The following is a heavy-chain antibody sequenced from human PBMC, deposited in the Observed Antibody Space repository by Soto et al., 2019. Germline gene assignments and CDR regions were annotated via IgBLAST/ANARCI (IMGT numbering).Heavy chain of an antibody. D-gene: IGHD3-3*01. J-gene: IGHJ5*02. CDR1: GGSISSSGFS. CDR3: ARGGPDEYYDFWSGYLNWFDP. CDR2: AYYSGNT. V-gene: IGHV4-39*07. Sequence: PSETLSLTCTVSGGSISSSGFSRGWVRQPPGKGLEWIGCAYYSGNTYYNPSLKSRVTISVDTSKNQFSLKLSSVTAADTAVYYCARGGPDEYYDFWSGYLNWFDPWGQGTLVTVSS.